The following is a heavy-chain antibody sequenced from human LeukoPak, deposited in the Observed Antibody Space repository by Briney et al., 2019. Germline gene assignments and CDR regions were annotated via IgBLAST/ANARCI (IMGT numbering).Heavy chain of an antibody. V-gene: IGHV4-59*01. CDR1: GGSLSSYY. J-gene: IGHJ1*01. CDR2: IYYTGST. Sequence: WETLSLTCAVSGGSLSSYYWSWIRQPPGAGPEWPGYIYYTGSTNYNPSLKSRVTISLDSSTNQFSLNLNSLTTADTAVYYCVIHYYDSGTAKGYFQHWGQGTLVTVSS. D-gene: IGHD3-10*01. CDR3: VIHYYDSGTAKGYFQH.